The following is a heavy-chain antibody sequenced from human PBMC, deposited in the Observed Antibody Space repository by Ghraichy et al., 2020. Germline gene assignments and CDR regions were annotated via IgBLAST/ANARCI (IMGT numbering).Heavy chain of an antibody. D-gene: IGHD6-25*01. CDR2: IKQDGSEK. Sequence: GGSLRLSCVASGFTFSSYWMSWVRQAPGKGPEWVANIKQDGSEKYYVDSVKGRFTISRDNAKNSLYLQMNSLRAEDTAVYYCTRSSGLPDYWGQGTLVTVSS. CDR1: GFTFSSYW. V-gene: IGHV3-7*01. CDR3: TRSSGLPDY. J-gene: IGHJ4*02.